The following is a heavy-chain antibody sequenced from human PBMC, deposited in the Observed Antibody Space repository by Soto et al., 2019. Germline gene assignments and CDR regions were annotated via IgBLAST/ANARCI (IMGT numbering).Heavy chain of an antibody. J-gene: IGHJ4*02. CDR1: GGSISRGDYY. CDR3: ARGSYYYDSSGYYHY. CDR2: IYYSGST. D-gene: IGHD3-22*01. V-gene: IGHV4-30-4*01. Sequence: PSETLSLTCTVSGGSISRGDYYWSWIRQPPGKGLEWIGYIYYSGSTYYNPSLKSRVTISVDTSKNQFSLKLSSVPAAHPAVYYCARGSYYYDSSGYYHYWGQGNLVTVSS.